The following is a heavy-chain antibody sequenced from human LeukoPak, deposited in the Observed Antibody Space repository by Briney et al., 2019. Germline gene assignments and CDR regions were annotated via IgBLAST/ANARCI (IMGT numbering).Heavy chain of an antibody. J-gene: IGHJ3*02. CDR3: ARVYGSGSRYKVGAFDI. CDR1: GYTFTSYY. V-gene: IGHV1-46*01. Sequence: ASVKVSCKASGYTFTSYYMHWVRQAPGQGLEWMGIINPSGGSTSYAQKFQGRVTMTRDTSTSTVYMELSSLRSEDTAVYYCARVYGSGSRYKVGAFDIWGQGTMDTVSS. CDR2: INPSGGST. D-gene: IGHD3-10*01.